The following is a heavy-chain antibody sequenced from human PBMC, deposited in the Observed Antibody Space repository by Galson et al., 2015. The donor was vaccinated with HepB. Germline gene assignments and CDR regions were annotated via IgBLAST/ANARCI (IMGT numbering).Heavy chain of an antibody. CDR3: AKDGYSSGWYLKNYYYYGMDV. Sequence: SLRLSCAASGFTFSSYGMHWVRQAPGKGLEWVAVISYDGSNKYYADSVKGRFTISRDDSKNTLYLQMNSLRAEDTAVYYCAKDGYSSGWYLKNYYYYGMDVWGQGTTVTVSS. V-gene: IGHV3-30*18. J-gene: IGHJ6*02. D-gene: IGHD6-19*01. CDR1: GFTFSSYG. CDR2: ISYDGSNK.